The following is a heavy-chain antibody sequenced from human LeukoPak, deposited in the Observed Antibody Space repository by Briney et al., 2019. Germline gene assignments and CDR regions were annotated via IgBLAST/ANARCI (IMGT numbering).Heavy chain of an antibody. Sequence: SGTLSLTCTVSGGSISSYYWSWIRQPPGEGLEWIGYIYYSGSTNYNPSLKSRVTISVDTSKNQFSLKLSSVTAADTAVYYCARHLRGDYPVSYFDYWGQGTLVTVSS. CDR3: ARHLRGDYPVSYFDY. D-gene: IGHD4-17*01. CDR1: GGSISSYY. CDR2: IYYSGST. V-gene: IGHV4-59*08. J-gene: IGHJ4*02.